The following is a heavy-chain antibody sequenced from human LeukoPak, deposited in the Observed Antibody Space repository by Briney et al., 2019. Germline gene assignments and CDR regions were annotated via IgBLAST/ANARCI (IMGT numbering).Heavy chain of an antibody. CDR1: GYAFSNYH. V-gene: IGHV1-46*01. CDR2: INPRYGST. CDR3: AREEARDGSTGYYFDY. D-gene: IGHD5-24*01. Sequence: ASVKDSCKASGYAFSNYHIHWVRQAPGQGIEWMGIINPRYGSTTYAQNFHGRVTMTRDMSTSTVYMELSSLRSEDTAVYYCAREEARDGSTGYYFDYWGQGTLLTVSS. J-gene: IGHJ4*02.